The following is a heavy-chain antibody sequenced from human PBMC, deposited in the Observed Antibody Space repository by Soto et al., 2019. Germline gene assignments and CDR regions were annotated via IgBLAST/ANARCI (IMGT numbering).Heavy chain of an antibody. CDR3: ARDVGMHSVGIDC. CDR2: IIPIFGTA. CDR1: GGTFSSYS. D-gene: IGHD7-27*01. Sequence: QVQLVQSGAEVKKPGSSVKVSCKASGGTFSSYSINWVRQAPGQGLEWMGEIIPIFGTANYAQKFQGRVTITADESTSTSYMELSSLRSEYTSVYYCARDVGMHSVGIDCWGQGTRVTVSS. J-gene: IGHJ4*02. V-gene: IGHV1-69*01.